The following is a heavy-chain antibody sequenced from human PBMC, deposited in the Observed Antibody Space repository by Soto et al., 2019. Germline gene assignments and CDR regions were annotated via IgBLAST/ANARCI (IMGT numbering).Heavy chain of an antibody. J-gene: IGHJ5*02. V-gene: IGHV1-3*01. D-gene: IGHD6-6*01. CDR3: ARTRSSIAARPPRYNWFDP. CDR1: GYTFTSYA. CDR2: INAGNGNT. Sequence: ASVKVSCKASGYTFTSYAMHWVRQAPGQRLEWMGWINAGNGNTKYSQKFQGRVTITRDTSASTAYMELSSLRPEDTAVYYCARTRSSIAARPPRYNWFDPWGQGTLVTVSS.